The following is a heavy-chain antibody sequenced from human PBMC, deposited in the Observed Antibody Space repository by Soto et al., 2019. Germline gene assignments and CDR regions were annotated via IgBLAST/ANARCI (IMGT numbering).Heavy chain of an antibody. CDR3: ARATGADKEDY. Sequence: EVQLVESGGGLVQPGGSLRLSCAAPGFTFSSYWMSWVRQAPGKGLEWVANIKEDGSERYYVDSVKGRFTISRDNAKNSLYLQMNSLRAEDTAVYYCARATGADKEDYWGQGTLVTVSS. J-gene: IGHJ4*02. V-gene: IGHV3-7*04. CDR2: IKEDGSER. CDR1: GFTFSSYW. D-gene: IGHD3-10*01.